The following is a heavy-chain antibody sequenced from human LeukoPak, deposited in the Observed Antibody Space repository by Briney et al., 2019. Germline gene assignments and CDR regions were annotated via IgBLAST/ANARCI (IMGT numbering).Heavy chain of an antibody. J-gene: IGHJ4*02. Sequence: GGSLRLSCAASGFTFYDYAMHWVRQAPGKGLEWVSGISWNSGSIGYADSVKGRFTISRDNAKNSLYLQMNSLRAEDTALYYCAKVAAASTRKNYFDYWGQGTLVTVSS. CDR3: AKVAAASTRKNYFDY. CDR1: GFTFYDYA. D-gene: IGHD6-13*01. CDR2: ISWNSGSI. V-gene: IGHV3-9*01.